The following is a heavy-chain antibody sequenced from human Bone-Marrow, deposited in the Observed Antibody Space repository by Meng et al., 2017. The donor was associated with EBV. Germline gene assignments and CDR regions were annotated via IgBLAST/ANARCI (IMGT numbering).Heavy chain of an antibody. J-gene: IGHJ5*02. D-gene: IGHD6-19*01. CDR2: ISGSGGNT. Sequence: VQLLEFGGGLVHPGGSLGLSCAASGFSFSNYALGWLRQAPEKGLEWVSSISGSGGNTYYPDSVKGRFTTSRDNSKDTLYLQMNSLRAEDTAVYYCALGVTGGRFFDPWGQGTLVTVSS. V-gene: IGHV3-23*01. CDR3: ALGVTGGRFFDP. CDR1: GFSFSNYA.